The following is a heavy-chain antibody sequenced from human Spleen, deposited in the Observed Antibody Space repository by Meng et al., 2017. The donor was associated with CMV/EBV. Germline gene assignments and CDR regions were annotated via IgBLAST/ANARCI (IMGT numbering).Heavy chain of an antibody. CDR1: GYTFTSYG. J-gene: IGHJ6*02. D-gene: IGHD4-11*01. CDR3: ARDGGLTTVHSWYGLDV. Sequence: SVKVSCKASGYTFTSYGISWVRQAPGQGLEWMGGIIPIFGTANYAQKFQGRVTITTDESTSTAYMELSSLRSEDTAVYYCARDGGLTTVHSWYGLDVWGQGTTVTVSS. CDR2: IIPIFGTA. V-gene: IGHV1-69*05.